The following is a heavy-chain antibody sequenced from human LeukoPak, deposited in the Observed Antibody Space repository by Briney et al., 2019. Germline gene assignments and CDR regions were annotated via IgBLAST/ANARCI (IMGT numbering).Heavy chain of an antibody. CDR1: GGSISSYY. CDR2: IYYSGST. D-gene: IGHD5-18*01. CDR3: ARHRYSYGAPFDY. V-gene: IGHV4-59*08. Sequence: PSETLSLTCTVSGGSISSYYWSWIRQPPGKGLERIGYIYYSGSTNYNPSLKSRVTISVDTSKNQFSLKLSSVTAADTAVYYCARHRYSYGAPFDYWGQGTLVTVSS. J-gene: IGHJ4*02.